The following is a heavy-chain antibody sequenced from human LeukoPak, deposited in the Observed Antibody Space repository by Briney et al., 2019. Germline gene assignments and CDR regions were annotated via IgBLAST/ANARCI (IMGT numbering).Heavy chain of an antibody. CDR2: LYSDGNT. D-gene: IGHD1-14*01. J-gene: IGHJ4*02. CDR1: GFTFITND. CDR3: ARGVEPLAANTLAY. Sequence: GGSLRLSCAASGFTFITNDMTWVRQAPGKGLEWVSVLYSDGNTKYADSVEGRFTISRDNSKNTLYLEMNSLSPDDTAVYYCARGVEPLAANTLAYWGQGTLVTVSS. V-gene: IGHV3-53*01.